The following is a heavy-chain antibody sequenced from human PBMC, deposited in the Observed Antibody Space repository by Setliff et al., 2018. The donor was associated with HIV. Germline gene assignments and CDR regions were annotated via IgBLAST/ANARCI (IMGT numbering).Heavy chain of an antibody. J-gene: IGHJ5*02. CDR3: ARDWPRGWTWFDP. CDR1: GFTFSTYA. V-gene: IGHV3-23*01. Sequence: GGSLRLSCAASGFTFSTYAMSWVRQTPGKGLEWVSSISASGGETYYADSVEGRFTISRDNSKNTLYLQMNSLRAEDTAVYYCARDWPRGWTWFDPWGQGTLVTV. CDR2: ISASGGET. D-gene: IGHD6-19*01.